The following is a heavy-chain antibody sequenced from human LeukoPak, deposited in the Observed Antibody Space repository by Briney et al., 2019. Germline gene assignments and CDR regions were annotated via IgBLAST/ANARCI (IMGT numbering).Heavy chain of an antibody. V-gene: IGHV4-59*08. CDR2: IYYSGST. J-gene: IGHJ4*02. D-gene: IGHD6-13*01. Sequence: SETLSLTCTVSGGSISSYYWSWIRQPPGKGLGWIGYIYYSGSTNHNPSLKSRVTISVDTSKNQFSLKLSSVTAADTAVYYCATIAAAGTGYFDYWSQGTLVTVSS. CDR1: GGSISSYY. CDR3: ATIAAAGTGYFDY.